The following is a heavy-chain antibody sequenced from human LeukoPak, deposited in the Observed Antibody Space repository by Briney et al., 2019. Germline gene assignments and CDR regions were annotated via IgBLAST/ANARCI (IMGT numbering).Heavy chain of an antibody. J-gene: IGHJ5*01. V-gene: IGHV3-33*06. CDR1: GFTYSHYG. Sequence: GGSLILSCAASGFTYSHYGMYWVRQAPGKGLEGVAVIWSDGTQKYYGDAVKGRFTISRDNSMKTLFPQMNSLRGDDTAVYYCAKDAQRGFDYSNSLESWGQGTLVTVSS. CDR2: IWSDGTQK. D-gene: IGHD4-11*01. CDR3: AKDAQRGFDYSNSLES.